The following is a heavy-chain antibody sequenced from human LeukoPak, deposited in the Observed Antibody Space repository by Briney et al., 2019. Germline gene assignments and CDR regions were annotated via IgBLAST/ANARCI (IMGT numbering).Heavy chain of an antibody. V-gene: IGHV4-39*07. Sequence: SETLSLTCTVSGGSISSDNYYWGWIRQPPGRGLEYIGTIYYSGSTYYNPSLKSRVTISVDTSKIQFSLRLKSVTAADTAVYYCARAHRLLPTGWDPPQPPNWFDPWGQGTLVTVSS. J-gene: IGHJ5*02. D-gene: IGHD1-14*01. CDR3: ARAHRLLPTGWDPPQPPNWFDP. CDR1: GGSISSDNYY. CDR2: IYYSGST.